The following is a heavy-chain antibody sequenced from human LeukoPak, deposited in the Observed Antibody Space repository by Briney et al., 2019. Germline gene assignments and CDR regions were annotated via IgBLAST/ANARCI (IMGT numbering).Heavy chain of an antibody. CDR1: GFTFSSYS. CDR3: ARGGSH. CDR2: IKQDGSEK. V-gene: IGHV3-7*01. J-gene: IGHJ4*02. D-gene: IGHD3-16*01. Sequence: PGGSLRLSCAASGFTFSSYSMNWVRQAPGKGLEWVANIKQDGSEKYYVDSVKGRSTISRDNAKNSLYLQMNSLRAEDTAVYYCARGGSHWGQGTLVTVSS.